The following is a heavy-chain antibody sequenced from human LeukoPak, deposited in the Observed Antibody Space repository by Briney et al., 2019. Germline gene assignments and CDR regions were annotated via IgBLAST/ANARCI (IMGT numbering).Heavy chain of an antibody. CDR2: INPNSGGT. J-gene: IGHJ4*02. V-gene: IGHV1-2*04. CDR1: GYTFTGYY. CDR3: ATARGGGSCYDY. D-gene: IGHD2-15*01. Sequence: ASVKVSCKASGYTFTGYYMHWARQAPGKGLEWMGWINPNSGGTNYAQKFQGWVTMTRDTSISTAYMELSRLRSDDTAVYYCATARGGGSCYDYWGQGTLVTVSS.